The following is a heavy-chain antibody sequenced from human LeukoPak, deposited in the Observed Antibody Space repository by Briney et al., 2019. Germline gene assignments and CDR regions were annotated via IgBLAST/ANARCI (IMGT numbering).Heavy chain of an antibody. V-gene: IGHV1-69*13. CDR3: ARGYCSSTSCYLSY. Sequence: SVNVSCKASGGTFSSYAISWVRQAPGQGLEWMGGIIPIFGTANYAQKFQGRVTITADESTSTAYMELSSLRSEDTAVYYCARGYCSSTSCYLSYWGQGTLVTVSS. D-gene: IGHD2-2*01. CDR2: IIPIFGTA. J-gene: IGHJ4*02. CDR1: GGTFSSYA.